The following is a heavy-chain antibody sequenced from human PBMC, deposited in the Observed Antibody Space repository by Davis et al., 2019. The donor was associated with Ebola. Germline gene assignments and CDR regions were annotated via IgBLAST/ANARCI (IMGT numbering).Heavy chain of an antibody. D-gene: IGHD3-10*01. V-gene: IGHV1-3*01. CDR3: AREGGLIRGVVITWKYGMDV. CDR2: INAGNGNT. CDR1: GYTFTNYA. Sequence: ASVKVSCKASGYTFTNYAMHWVRQAPGQRLEWMGWINAGNGNTKYSQKFEARVTITRDTSANTAYMELSSLRSEDTAVYYCAREGGLIRGVVITWKYGMDVWGQGTTVTVSS. J-gene: IGHJ6*02.